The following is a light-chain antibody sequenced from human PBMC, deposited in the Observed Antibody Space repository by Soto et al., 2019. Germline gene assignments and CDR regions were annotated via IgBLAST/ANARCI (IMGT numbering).Light chain of an antibody. Sequence: QSALTQPPSASGSPGQSVTISCTGTSSDVGGYNYVSWYQQHPGKAPKLMIYEVSKRPSGVPDRFSGSKSGNTASLTVSGLQGEDEADYYCSSYAGTYVVFGGGTKLTVL. V-gene: IGLV2-8*01. CDR1: SSDVGGYNY. J-gene: IGLJ2*01. CDR3: SSYAGTYVV. CDR2: EVS.